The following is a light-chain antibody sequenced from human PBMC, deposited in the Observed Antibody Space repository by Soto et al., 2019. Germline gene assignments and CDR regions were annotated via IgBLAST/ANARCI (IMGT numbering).Light chain of an antibody. CDR2: EVT. CDR1: SSDVGAYKF. J-gene: IGLJ3*02. V-gene: IGLV2-14*01. CDR3: SSYSSTSTPWV. Sequence: QSALTQPASVSGSPGQSITIFCTGTSSDVGAYKFVSWYRHYPGRAPQVMIYEVTNRPSGVSSRFSGSKSGNTASLTISGLQPEDEGDYYCSSYSSTSTPWVFGGGTKVTVL.